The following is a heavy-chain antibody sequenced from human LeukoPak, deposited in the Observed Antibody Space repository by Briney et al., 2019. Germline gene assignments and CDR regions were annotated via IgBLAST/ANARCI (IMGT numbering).Heavy chain of an antibody. J-gene: IGHJ4*02. V-gene: IGHV3-23*01. CDR2: ISASGDTT. D-gene: IGHD2-21*02. Sequence: GGSLRLSCAASGFTFSDYGMSWVSQAPGKGLEWVSSISASGDTTHYADSVKGRFTISRDNSKNTLYLQMNSLRAEDTAVYYCAKVLRTASSFFDYWGQGTLVTVSS. CDR3: AKVLRTASSFFDY. CDR1: GFTFSDYG.